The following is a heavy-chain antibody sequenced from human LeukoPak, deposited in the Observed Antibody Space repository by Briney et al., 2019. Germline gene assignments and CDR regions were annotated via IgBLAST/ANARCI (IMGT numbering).Heavy chain of an antibody. CDR2: ISYNSDTI. CDR3: AKDYCGGDCYSGWYFDL. D-gene: IGHD2-21*02. Sequence: GGSLRLSCAASGFTFDDYAMHWVRQAPGKGLEWVSGISYNSDTIAYADSVKGRFTISRDNAKNSLYLQMNSLRAEDTALYYCAKDYCGGDCYSGWYFDLWGHGTLVTVSS. CDR1: GFTFDDYA. J-gene: IGHJ2*01. V-gene: IGHV3-9*01.